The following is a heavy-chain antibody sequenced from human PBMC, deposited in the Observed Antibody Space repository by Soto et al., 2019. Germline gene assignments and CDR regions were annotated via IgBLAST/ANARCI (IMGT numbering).Heavy chain of an antibody. J-gene: IGHJ5*02. CDR3: AKDPRYCSTSSCYWRGTGWFDP. V-gene: IGHV3-23*01. CDR1: GFTFSSYA. Sequence: EVQLLESGGDLVQPGGSLRLSCAASGFTFSSYAMGWVRQAPGQGLEWVSGISGSGNTYYADSVKGRFTISRDNSKNTLFLQMNSLRAEDTAIYYCAKDPRYCSTSSCYWRGTGWFDPWGQGTLVTVSS. CDR2: ISGSGNT. D-gene: IGHD2-2*01.